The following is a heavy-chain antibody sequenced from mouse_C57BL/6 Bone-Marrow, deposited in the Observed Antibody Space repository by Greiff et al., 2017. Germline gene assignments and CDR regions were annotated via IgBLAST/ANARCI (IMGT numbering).Heavy chain of an antibody. CDR2: IYPRSGNT. D-gene: IGHD2-3*01. CDR1: GYTFTSYG. Sequence: QVQLKESGAELARPGASVKLSCKASGYTFTSYGISWVKQRTGQGLEWIGEIYPRSGNTYYNEKFKGKATLTADKSSSTAYMELRSLTSEDSAVYFCARGGLLRGGTFFAYWGQETLVTVSA. V-gene: IGHV1-81*01. CDR3: ARGGLLRGGTFFAY. J-gene: IGHJ3*01.